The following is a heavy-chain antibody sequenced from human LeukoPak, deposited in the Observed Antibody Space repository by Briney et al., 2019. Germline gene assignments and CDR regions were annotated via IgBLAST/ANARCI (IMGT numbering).Heavy chain of an antibody. CDR3: AKDSCSSTSCFYFGF. D-gene: IGHD2-2*01. CDR2: IRYDGSNK. V-gene: IGHV3-30*02. J-gene: IGHJ4*02. Sequence: GGSLRLSCAASGFTFSSYGMHWVRQAPGKGLEWVAFIRYDGSNKYYADSVKGRFTISRDNSKDTLSLQMYSLRTEDTAVYYCAKDSCSSTSCFYFGFWGQGTLVTVSS. CDR1: GFTFSSYG.